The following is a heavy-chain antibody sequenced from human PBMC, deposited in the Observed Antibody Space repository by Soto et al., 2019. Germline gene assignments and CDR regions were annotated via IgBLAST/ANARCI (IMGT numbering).Heavy chain of an antibody. V-gene: IGHV1-58*01. Sequence: SVKVSCKASGFTFTSSAFQWVRQARGQRLEWIGWIAVGSGYTNYAQNFRGRVAITRDTSTATAYIELTGLTSEDTAVYFCSADRPDIGVGWWVWGQGTTVTVSS. D-gene: IGHD2-15*01. CDR1: GFTFTSSA. CDR3: SADRPDIGVGWWV. J-gene: IGHJ6*02. CDR2: IAVGSGYT.